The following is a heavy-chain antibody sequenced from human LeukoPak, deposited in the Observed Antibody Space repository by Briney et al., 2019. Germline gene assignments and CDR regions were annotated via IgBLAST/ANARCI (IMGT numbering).Heavy chain of an antibody. CDR1: GFTFNNYA. J-gene: IGHJ4*02. CDR3: AKDGPGYYDSSGYLDY. D-gene: IGHD3-22*01. CDR2: ISGSGGST. Sequence: TGGSLRLSCAASGFTFNNYAMSWVRQAPGKGVEWVSAISGSGGSTYYADSMKGRFTISRDNSKNTLYLQMNSLRAEDTALYYCAKDGPGYYDSSGYLDYWGQGTLVTVSS. V-gene: IGHV3-23*01.